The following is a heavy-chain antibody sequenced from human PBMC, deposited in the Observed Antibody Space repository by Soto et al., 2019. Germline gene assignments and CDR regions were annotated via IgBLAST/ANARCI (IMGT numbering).Heavy chain of an antibody. CDR2: ISYDGSNK. CDR1: GFTFSSYG. J-gene: IGHJ4*02. D-gene: IGHD3-10*01. V-gene: IGHV3-30*18. Sequence: QVQLVESGGGVVQPGRSLRLSCAASGFTFSSYGMHWVRQAPGKGLEWVAVISYDGSNKCYADSVKGRFTISRDNSKNTLYLQMNSLRAEDTAVYYCAKVITLWFGELSDFDYWGQGTLVTVSS. CDR3: AKVITLWFGELSDFDY.